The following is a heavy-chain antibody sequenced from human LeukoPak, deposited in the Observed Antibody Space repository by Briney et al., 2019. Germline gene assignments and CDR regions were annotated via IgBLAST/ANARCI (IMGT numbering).Heavy chain of an antibody. J-gene: IGHJ4*02. Sequence: ASVKVSCKASGYTFTSYGISWVRQAPGQGLEWMGWISAYNGNTNYAQKLQGRVTMTTDTSTSTAYMELRSLRSDDTAVYYCARVGISVVVPAAIDYWGQGTLVTVSS. CDR2: ISAYNGNT. V-gene: IGHV1-18*01. D-gene: IGHD2-2*01. CDR3: ARVGISVVVPAAIDY. CDR1: GYTFTSYG.